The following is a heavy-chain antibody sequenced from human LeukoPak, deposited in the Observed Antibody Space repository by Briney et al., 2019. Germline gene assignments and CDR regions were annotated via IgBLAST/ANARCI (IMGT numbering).Heavy chain of an antibody. CDR2: IWYDGSNK. Sequence: PGGSLRLSCAASGFTFSSCGMHWVRQAPGKGLEWVAVIWYDGSNKYYADSVKGRFTISRDNSKNTLYLQMNSLRAEDTAVYYCAKDRFGYSSSWYYFDYWGQGTLVTVSS. CDR1: GFTFSSCG. D-gene: IGHD6-13*01. V-gene: IGHV3-30*02. J-gene: IGHJ4*02. CDR3: AKDRFGYSSSWYYFDY.